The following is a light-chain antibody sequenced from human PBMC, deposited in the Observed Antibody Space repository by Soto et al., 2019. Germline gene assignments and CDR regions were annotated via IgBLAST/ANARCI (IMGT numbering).Light chain of an antibody. J-gene: IGKJ4*01. V-gene: IGKV1-9*01. Sequence: DIQLTQSPSFLSASVGDRVTITCRASQGISSYLAWYQQKPGKAPKRLIYAASSLQSGVPSRFSGSGSGTEFTLTISSLQPEDFATYYCLQHNGYPLTFGGGTKVDNK. CDR1: QGISSY. CDR3: LQHNGYPLT. CDR2: AAS.